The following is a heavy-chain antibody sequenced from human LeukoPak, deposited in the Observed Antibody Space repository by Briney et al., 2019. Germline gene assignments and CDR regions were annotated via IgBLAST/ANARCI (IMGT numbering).Heavy chain of an antibody. Sequence: PSETLSLTCAVYGGSLSGYYWSWIRQPPGKGLESIGEINHSGSTNYNPSLKSRVTISVDTSKNQFSLKLSSVTAADTAVYYCARGGVVVPAAMRYYYYMDVWGKGTTVTVSS. J-gene: IGHJ6*03. CDR1: GGSLSGYY. CDR3: ARGGVVVPAAMRYYYYMDV. D-gene: IGHD2-2*01. V-gene: IGHV4-34*01. CDR2: INHSGST.